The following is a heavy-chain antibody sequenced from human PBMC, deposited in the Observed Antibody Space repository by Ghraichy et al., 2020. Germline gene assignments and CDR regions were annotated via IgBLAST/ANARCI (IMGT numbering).Heavy chain of an antibody. V-gene: IGHV3-23*01. CDR1: GYTFSIYP. CDR2: ISGSGTST. J-gene: IGHJ4*02. CDR3: AKDSPGGYCSAGACPFDY. D-gene: IGHD2-15*01. Sequence: GESLNISCAASGYTFSIYPMTWVRQAPGKGLEWLSFISGSGTSTYYADSVKGRFTISRDDSKNTVYLQMNSLRADDTAMYYCAKDSPGGYCSAGACPFDYWGPGTPVTVAS.